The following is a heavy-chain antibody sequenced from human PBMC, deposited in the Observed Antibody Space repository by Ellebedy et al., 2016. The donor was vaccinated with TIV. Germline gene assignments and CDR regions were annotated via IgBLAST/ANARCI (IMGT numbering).Heavy chain of an antibody. CDR3: VKGLVIAGYFDS. V-gene: IGHV3-23*01. D-gene: IGHD6-13*01. J-gene: IGHJ4*02. CDR1: GFTFSSYA. Sequence: GGSLRLSXAASGFTFSSYAMSWVRQAPGKGLEWVSAISGSGGSTYYADSVKGRFTISRDNSKNTLYLQMNSLRAEDTALYYCVKGLVIAGYFDSWGQGTLVTVSS. CDR2: ISGSGGST.